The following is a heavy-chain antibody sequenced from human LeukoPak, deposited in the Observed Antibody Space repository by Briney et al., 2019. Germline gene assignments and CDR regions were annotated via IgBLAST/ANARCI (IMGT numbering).Heavy chain of an antibody. CDR2: ISSSSSYI. Sequence: GGSLGLSCAASGFTFSSYSMNWVRQAPGKGLEWVSSISSSSSYIYYADSVKGRFTISRDNAKNSLYLQMNSLRVEDTAVYYCARDRLLEDREYNYYYYMDVWGKGTTVTVSS. V-gene: IGHV3-21*01. J-gene: IGHJ6*03. CDR3: ARDRLLEDREYNYYYYMDV. CDR1: GFTFSSYS. D-gene: IGHD3-3*01.